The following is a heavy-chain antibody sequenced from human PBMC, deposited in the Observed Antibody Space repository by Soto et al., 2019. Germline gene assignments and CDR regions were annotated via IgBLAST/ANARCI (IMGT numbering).Heavy chain of an antibody. J-gene: IGHJ6*03. CDR1: GGSISSYY. V-gene: IGHV4-59*01. D-gene: IGHD3-3*01. CDR3: AREVIIRYYYYYMDV. Sequence: SETLSLTCTVSGGSISSYYWSWIRQPPGKGLEWIGYIYYSGSTNYNPSLKSRVTISVDTSKNQFSLKLSSVTAADTAVYYCAREVIIRYYYYYMDVWGKGTTVTVSS. CDR2: IYYSGST.